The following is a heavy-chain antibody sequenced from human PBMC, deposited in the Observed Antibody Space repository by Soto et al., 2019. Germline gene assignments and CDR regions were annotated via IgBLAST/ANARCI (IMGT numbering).Heavy chain of an antibody. D-gene: IGHD6-6*01. J-gene: IGHJ1*01. CDR2: INHSGSN. Sequence: SETLSLTCAVYGGSFSGYYWSWIRQPPGKGLEWIGEINHSGSNNYNPSLKSRVTISVDTSKNQFSLKLSSVTAADTAVYYCARGRRRYSSSSHPEYFQHWGQGTMVTVSS. CDR1: GGSFSGYY. V-gene: IGHV4-34*01. CDR3: ARGRRRYSSSSHPEYFQH.